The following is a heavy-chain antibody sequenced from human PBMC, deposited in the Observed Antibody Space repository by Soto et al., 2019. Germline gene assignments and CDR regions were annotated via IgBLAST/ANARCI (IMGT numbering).Heavy chain of an antibody. CDR2: IYDTGRT. J-gene: IGHJ4*02. CDR3: AGEFTAFDY. CDR1: GGSISSSTYY. Sequence: SETLSLTCTVSGGSISSSTYYWGWIRQPPGKGLEWIGSIYDTGRTYYNPSLRSQVTISVDTSKNQFSLKLSSMTAADSAVYYCAGEFTAFDYWSQGTLVTVSS. V-gene: IGHV4-39*02.